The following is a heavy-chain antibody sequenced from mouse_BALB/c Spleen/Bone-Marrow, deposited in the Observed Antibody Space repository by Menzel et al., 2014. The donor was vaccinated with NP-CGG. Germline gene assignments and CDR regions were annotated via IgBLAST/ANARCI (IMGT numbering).Heavy chain of an antibody. D-gene: IGHD1-1*01. CDR2: IWGGGST. V-gene: IGHV2-6-5*01. CDR1: GFSLTDCG. J-gene: IGHJ4*01. Sequence: VQRVESGPGLVAPSQSLSITCTVSGFSLTDCGVSWIRQPPGKGLEWLGVIWGGGSTYYNSALKSRLSISKDNSRSQVFSKMNSLQTDDTAMYYCAKHTTVVPPPMDYWGQGTSVTVSS. CDR3: AKHTTVVPPPMDY.